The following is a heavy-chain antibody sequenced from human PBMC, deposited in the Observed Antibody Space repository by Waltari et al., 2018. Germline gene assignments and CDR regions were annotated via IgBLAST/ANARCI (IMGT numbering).Heavy chain of an antibody. CDR3: AKDLHGGKSWSFFDS. CDR2: IRPDGSQE. V-gene: IGHV3-30*02. D-gene: IGHD2-15*01. Sequence: QVQLVESGGDIVQPGGSLRLSCAASGFHFSDYGIHWVRQAPGKGLEWVTFIRPDGSQEFYADSFKGRFTISRDNSKNKLYLQMSSLTPEDSAVYYCAKDLHGGKSWSFFDSWGQGTLVSVSS. J-gene: IGHJ4*02. CDR1: GFHFSDYG.